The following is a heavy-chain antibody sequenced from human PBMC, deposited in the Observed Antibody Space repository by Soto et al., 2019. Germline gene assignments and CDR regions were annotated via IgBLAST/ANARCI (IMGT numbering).Heavy chain of an antibody. V-gene: IGHV3-23*01. Sequence: EVQLLESGGGLVQPGGSLRLSCLTSGFTFSDDAMNWVRQTPAKGLEWVSTITASGENTYYVDSVKGRFTVSRDNSKSTLYLQMTSLGAEDTAIYYCAKRRTGESRPWDYWGQGTLVTVSS. CDR2: ITASGENT. D-gene: IGHD6-6*01. CDR1: GFTFSDDA. CDR3: AKRRTGESRPWDY. J-gene: IGHJ4*02.